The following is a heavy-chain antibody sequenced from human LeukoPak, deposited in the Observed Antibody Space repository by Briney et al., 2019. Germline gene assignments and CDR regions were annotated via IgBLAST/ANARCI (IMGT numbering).Heavy chain of an antibody. J-gene: IGHJ1*01. Sequence: ASVKVPCKASGYTFTSYGISWVRQAPGQGLEWMGWISAYNGNTNYAQKLQGRVTMTTDTSTSTAYMELRSLRSDDTAVYYCARDALGIAAAGTGSYFQHWGQGTLVTVSS. V-gene: IGHV1-18*01. D-gene: IGHD6-13*01. CDR3: ARDALGIAAAGTGSYFQH. CDR2: ISAYNGNT. CDR1: GYTFTSYG.